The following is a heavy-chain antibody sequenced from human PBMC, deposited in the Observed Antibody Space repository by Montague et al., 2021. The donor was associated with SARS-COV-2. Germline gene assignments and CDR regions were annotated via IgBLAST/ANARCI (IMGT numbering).Heavy chain of an antibody. Sequence: ETLSLTCTVSGVSINEYFWTWIRQTPGKGLEWIGYIFFNRGPIXNASLENRVTISLDTSKSQVSLRLTSVTAADTAVYFCVSGRDGSYSHFHFWGQGALVTVSS. CDR1: GVSINEYF. CDR2: IFFNRGP. D-gene: IGHD4-11*01. CDR3: VSGRDGSYSHFHF. V-gene: IGHV4-59*01. J-gene: IGHJ1*01.